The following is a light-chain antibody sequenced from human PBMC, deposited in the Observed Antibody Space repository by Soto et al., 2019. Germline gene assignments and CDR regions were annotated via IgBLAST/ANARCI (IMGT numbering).Light chain of an antibody. J-gene: IGKJ4*01. V-gene: IGKV3-15*01. CDR1: HSVSSR. CDR2: GAS. Sequence: ELVMTQSPATLSVSPGERATLSCRASHSVSSRLAWYPQKPGQAPRLLNYGASTRATGLPARFSGSGSGTEFTLTISRLQPEDFAVYYCQQYTNWPLTFGGGTEVEIK. CDR3: QQYTNWPLT.